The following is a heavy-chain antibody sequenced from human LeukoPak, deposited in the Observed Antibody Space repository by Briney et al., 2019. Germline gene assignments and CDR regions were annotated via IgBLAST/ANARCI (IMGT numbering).Heavy chain of an antibody. V-gene: IGHV1-69*13. CDR2: IIPIFGTA. D-gene: IGHD1-1*01. J-gene: IGHJ6*03. CDR1: GGTFSSYA. CDR3: ARTWNDPSLGSYYMDV. Sequence: SVKVSCKASGGTFSSYAISWVRQAPGQGLEWMGGIIPIFGTANYAQKFQGRVTFTADESTSTAYMELSSLRSEDTAVYYCARTWNDPSLGSYYMDVWGKGTTVTVSS.